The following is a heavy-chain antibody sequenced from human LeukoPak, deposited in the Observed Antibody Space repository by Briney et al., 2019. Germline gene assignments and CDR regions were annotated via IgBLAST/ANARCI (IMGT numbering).Heavy chain of an antibody. CDR2: ISGSGVIT. D-gene: IGHD2-15*01. V-gene: IGHV3-23*01. CDR1: GFIFSNYA. J-gene: IGHJ4*02. CDR3: TKDMVIAATPFDY. Sequence: GGSLRLSCEASGFIFSNYAMSWVRQAPGEGLGWVSAISGSGVITYYADSVKGLVNISRDNSKNTLYLQMNSLRGEDTAVYYCTKDMVIAATPFDYGGQGTLVTVSS.